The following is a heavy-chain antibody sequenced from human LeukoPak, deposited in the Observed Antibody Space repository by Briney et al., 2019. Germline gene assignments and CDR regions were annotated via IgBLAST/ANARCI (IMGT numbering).Heavy chain of an antibody. V-gene: IGHV3-30*03. CDR1: GFTFSSHG. D-gene: IGHD1-26*01. Sequence: GRSLRLSCAASGFTFSSHGMHWVRQAPGKGLEWVTIISYDGSNKYYADSVKGRFTISRDNSKNTLYLQMNSLRAEDTAVYYCARDLSGTWTFDYWGQGTLVTVSS. CDR2: ISYDGSNK. CDR3: ARDLSGTWTFDY. J-gene: IGHJ4*02.